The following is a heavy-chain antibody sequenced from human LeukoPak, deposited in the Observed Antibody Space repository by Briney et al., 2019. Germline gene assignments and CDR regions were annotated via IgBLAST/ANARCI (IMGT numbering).Heavy chain of an antibody. Sequence: SMKVSCKASGGTFSSYTISWVRQAPGQGLEWMGRIIPILGIANYAQKFQGRVTITADKSTSTAYMELSSLRSEDTAVYYCARDSTNYPFDIWGQGTMVTVSS. CDR2: IIPILGIA. CDR3: ARDSTNYPFDI. J-gene: IGHJ3*02. CDR1: GGTFSSYT. V-gene: IGHV1-69*04. D-gene: IGHD5-24*01.